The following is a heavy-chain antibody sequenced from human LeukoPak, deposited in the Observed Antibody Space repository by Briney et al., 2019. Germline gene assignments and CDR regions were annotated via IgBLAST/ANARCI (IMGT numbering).Heavy chain of an antibody. Sequence: ASVKVSRKASGYTFTGYYMHWVRQAPGQGLEWMGWINPNSGGTNYAQKFQGWVTMTRDTSISTAYMELSRLRSDDTAVYYCARAYGYCSGGSCYHFDYWGQGTLVTVSS. CDR3: ARAYGYCSGGSCYHFDY. V-gene: IGHV1-2*04. J-gene: IGHJ4*02. D-gene: IGHD2-15*01. CDR1: GYTFTGYY. CDR2: INPNSGGT.